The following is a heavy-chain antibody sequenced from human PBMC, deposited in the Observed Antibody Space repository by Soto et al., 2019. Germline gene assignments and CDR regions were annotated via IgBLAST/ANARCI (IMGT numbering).Heavy chain of an antibody. CDR2: IGIYHGNT. CDR1: GYAFTSFG. CDR3: ARGSGTSPRAFDI. J-gene: IGHJ3*02. D-gene: IGHD1-26*01. Sequence: ASVKVSCKASGYAFTSFGITWVRQAPGQGLEWMGWIGIYHGNTRYAQNLQGRVSMTRDTSTSTVYMELSSLRSEDTAVYYCARGSGTSPRAFDIWGQGTMVTVSS. V-gene: IGHV1-18*01.